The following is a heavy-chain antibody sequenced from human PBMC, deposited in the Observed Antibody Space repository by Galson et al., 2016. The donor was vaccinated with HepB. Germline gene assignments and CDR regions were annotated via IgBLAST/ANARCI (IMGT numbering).Heavy chain of an antibody. D-gene: IGHD6-6*01. CDR1: EYSFPNYW. V-gene: IGHV5-51*01. CDR3: ARLGGGRIASRHRYSYYGMDV. J-gene: IGHJ6*02. Sequence: QSGAEVKKPGESLKISCKGSEYSFPNYWIGWVRQMPGKGLEWMGIIYPGDSDTRYSPSFQGQVTISADKSIRTAYLQWSSLKVSDTAMYYCARLGGGRIASRHRYSYYGMDVWGQGTTVTVSS. CDR2: IYPGDSDT.